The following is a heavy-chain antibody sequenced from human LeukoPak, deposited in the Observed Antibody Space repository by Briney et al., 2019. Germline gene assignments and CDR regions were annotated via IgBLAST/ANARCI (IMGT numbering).Heavy chain of an antibody. CDR1: GFTFSSYG. D-gene: IGHD5-12*01. V-gene: IGHV3-33*06. CDR2: IWYDGSNK. CDR3: AKVARLGYSGYDFWEDYFDY. Sequence: GGSLRLSCAASGFTFSSYGMHWVRQAPGKGLEWVAVIWYDGSNKYYADSVKGRFTISRDNSKNTLYLQMNSLRAEDTAVYYCAKVARLGYSGYDFWEDYFDYWGQGTLVTVYS. J-gene: IGHJ4*02.